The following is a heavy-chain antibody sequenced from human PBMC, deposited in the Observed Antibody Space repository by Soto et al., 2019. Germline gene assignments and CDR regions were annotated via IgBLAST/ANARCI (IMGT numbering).Heavy chain of an antibody. V-gene: IGHV4-34*01. CDR1: GGCLSGYY. Sequence: SETLSLTCAVYGGCLSGYYWSWIRQPPGKGLEWIGEINHSGSTNYNPSLKSRVTISVDTSKNQFSLELSSVTAADTAVYYCARGRAVGATTYFDYWGQGTLVTVSS. CDR2: INHSGST. J-gene: IGHJ4*02. D-gene: IGHD1-26*01. CDR3: ARGRAVGATTYFDY.